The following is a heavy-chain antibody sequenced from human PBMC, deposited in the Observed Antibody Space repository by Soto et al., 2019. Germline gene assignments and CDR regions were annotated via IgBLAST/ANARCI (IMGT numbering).Heavy chain of an antibody. D-gene: IGHD3-10*01. CDR2: IVVGSGNT. CDR3: AXXXXXXXXXGVSTRYDAFDI. Sequence: KASGFTFTSSAVQWVRQARGQRLERIGWIVVGSGNTNYAQKFQERVTISRDMSTSTAYMELSSLRSEDTAVNYCAXXXXXXXXXGVSTRYDAFDIWGQXTMVTVSX. V-gene: IGHV1-58*01. J-gene: IGHJ3*02. CDR1: GFTFTSSA.